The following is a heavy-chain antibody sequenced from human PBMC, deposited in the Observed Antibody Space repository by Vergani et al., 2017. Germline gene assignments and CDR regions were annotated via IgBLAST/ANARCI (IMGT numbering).Heavy chain of an antibody. CDR1: GFTFSTYA. J-gene: IGHJ5*01. V-gene: IGHV3-23*01. Sequence: EVQLLESGGSLKQPGGSVRLSCAASGFTFSTYAMHWVRQAPGKGLEWVSALTGGGGSTYYADSFKGRFIISRDNSRDTLYLQMNSLRPEDTATYYCVKDAGSYENCFDSWVQGTLVTVSS. D-gene: IGHD1-26*01. CDR3: VKDAGSYENCFDS. CDR2: LTGGGGST.